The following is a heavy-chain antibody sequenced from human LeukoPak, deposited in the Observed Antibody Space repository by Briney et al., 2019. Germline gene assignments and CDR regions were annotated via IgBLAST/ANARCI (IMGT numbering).Heavy chain of an antibody. CDR3: ARDYCSGGGCYTGRY. D-gene: IGHD2-15*01. Sequence: GGSLRLSCAASGFTFSSYSMNWVRQAPGKGLEWVSSISSSSSYIYYADSVKGRFTISRDNAKNSLYLQMNSLRAEDTAVYYCARDYCSGGGCYTGRYWGQGTLVTVSS. J-gene: IGHJ4*02. CDR1: GFTFSSYS. CDR2: ISSSSSYI. V-gene: IGHV3-21*01.